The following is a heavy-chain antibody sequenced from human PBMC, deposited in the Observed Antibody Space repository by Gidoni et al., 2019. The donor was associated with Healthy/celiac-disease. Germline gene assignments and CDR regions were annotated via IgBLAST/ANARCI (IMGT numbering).Heavy chain of an antibody. CDR2: IYYSGGT. D-gene: IGHD2-15*01. CDR1: GGSISSSSYY. J-gene: IGHJ4*02. CDR3: ARALAGPNGGQVDY. V-gene: IGHV4-39*07. Sequence: QLQLQESGPGLVKPSETLSLTCTVSGGSISSSSYYWGWIRQPPGKGLEWIGSIYYSGGTYYNPSLKSRVTISVDTSKNQFALKLSSVTAADTAVYYCARALAGPNGGQVDYWGQGTLVTVSS.